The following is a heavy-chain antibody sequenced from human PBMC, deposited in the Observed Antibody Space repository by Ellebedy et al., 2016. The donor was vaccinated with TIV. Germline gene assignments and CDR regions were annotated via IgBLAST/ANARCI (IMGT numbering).Heavy chain of an antibody. J-gene: IGHJ3*02. D-gene: IGHD4-17*01. CDR3: ARDGSYGDYLSPTHAFEI. V-gene: IGHV3-7*01. CDR1: GFTFTNAW. CDR2: IKQDGSER. Sequence: GGSLRLSCAASGFTFTNAWVSWVRQAPGKGLEWVANIKQDGSERYYVDSVNGRFTIPRENTKNSVYLQMNSLRAEDTAVYYCARDGSYGDYLSPTHAFEIWGQGTMVTVSS.